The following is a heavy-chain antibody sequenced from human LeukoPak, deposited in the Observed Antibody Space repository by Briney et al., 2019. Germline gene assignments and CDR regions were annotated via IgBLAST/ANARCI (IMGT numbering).Heavy chain of an antibody. CDR1: GYTFTSYD. D-gene: IGHD3-16*02. J-gene: IGHJ5*02. CDR2: MNPNSGNT. Sequence: ASVKVSRKASGYTFTSYDINWVRQATGQGLEWMGWMNPNSGNTGYAQKFQGRVTMTRNTSISTAYMELSSLRSEDTAVYYCARGLRAVRYDYIWGSYRYWFDPWGQGTLVTVSS. CDR3: ARGLRAVRYDYIWGSYRYWFDP. V-gene: IGHV1-8*01.